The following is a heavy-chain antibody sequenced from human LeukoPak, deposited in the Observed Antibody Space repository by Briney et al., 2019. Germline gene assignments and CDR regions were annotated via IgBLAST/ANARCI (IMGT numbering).Heavy chain of an antibody. CDR2: VSHSGTT. CDR1: GDSISPSY. CDR3: ARGPVATVGYGMDV. J-gene: IGHJ6*02. Sequence: SETLSLTCTVSGDSISPSYWTWIRQPPGKGLERIGHVSHSGTTNYNPSLNSRVIISVDTSKNQVSLRLMSVTAADTAVYYCARGPVATVGYGMDVWGQATTVTVSS. V-gene: IGHV4-59*12. D-gene: IGHD5-12*01.